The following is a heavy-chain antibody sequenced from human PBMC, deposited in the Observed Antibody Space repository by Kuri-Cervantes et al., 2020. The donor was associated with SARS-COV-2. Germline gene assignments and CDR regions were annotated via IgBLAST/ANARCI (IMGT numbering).Heavy chain of an antibody. Sequence: GSLRLSCTVSGGPISSSSYYWGWIRQPPGKGLEWIGSIYYSGSTYYNPSLKSRVTISVDTSKNQFSLKLSSVTAADTAVYYCARQSVTIFGVVTTGDAFDIWGQGTMVTVSS. J-gene: IGHJ3*02. D-gene: IGHD3-3*01. CDR1: GGPISSSSYY. V-gene: IGHV4-39*01. CDR3: ARQSVTIFGVVTTGDAFDI. CDR2: IYYSGST.